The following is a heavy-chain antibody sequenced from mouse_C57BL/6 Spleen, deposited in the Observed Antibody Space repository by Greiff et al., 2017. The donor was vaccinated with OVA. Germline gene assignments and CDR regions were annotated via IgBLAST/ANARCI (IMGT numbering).Heavy chain of an antibody. D-gene: IGHD2-3*01. CDR1: GYTFTDYY. Sequence: VQLQQSGPELVKPGASVKISCKASGYTFTDYYMNWVKQSHGKSLEWIGDINPNNGGTSYNQKFKGKATLTVDKSSSTAYMELRSLTSEDSAVYYWARGDGYYPDYWGQGTTLTVSS. CDR3: ARGDGYYPDY. V-gene: IGHV1-26*01. CDR2: INPNNGGT. J-gene: IGHJ2*01.